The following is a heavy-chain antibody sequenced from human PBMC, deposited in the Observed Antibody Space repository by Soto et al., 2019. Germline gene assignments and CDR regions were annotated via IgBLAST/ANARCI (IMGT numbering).Heavy chain of an antibody. D-gene: IGHD4-17*01. V-gene: IGHV4-59*08. Sequence: PSETLSLTCTVSGGSISSYYWSWIRQPPGKGLEWIGYIYHTGSTNYNPSIKSRITISIDTSKNQFSLKLSSVTAADTAVYYCARTSNRMTTVRGEAFDIWGQGTMVTVSS. CDR3: ARTSNRMTTVRGEAFDI. CDR2: IYHTGST. CDR1: GGSISSYY. J-gene: IGHJ3*02.